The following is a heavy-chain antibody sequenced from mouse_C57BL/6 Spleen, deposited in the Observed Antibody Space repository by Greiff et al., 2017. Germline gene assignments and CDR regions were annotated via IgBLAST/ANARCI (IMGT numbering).Heavy chain of an antibody. Sequence: QVQLQQPGAELVKPGASVKLSCKASGYTFTSYWMHWVKQRPGQGLEWIGMIHPNSGSTNYNEKFKSKATLTVDKSSSTAYMQLSSLTSEDSAVYYCASSGYGRSNWFAYWGQGTLVTVSA. D-gene: IGHD1-1*01. CDR2: IHPNSGST. J-gene: IGHJ3*01. V-gene: IGHV1-64*01. CDR1: GYTFTSYW. CDR3: ASSGYGRSNWFAY.